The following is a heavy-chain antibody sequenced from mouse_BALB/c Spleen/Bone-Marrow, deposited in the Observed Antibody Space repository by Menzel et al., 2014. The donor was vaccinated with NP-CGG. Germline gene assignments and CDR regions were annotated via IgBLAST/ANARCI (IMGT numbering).Heavy chain of an antibody. CDR3: AKGDRYGLAY. CDR1: GYTFTDYW. V-gene: IGHV1-69*01. J-gene: IGHJ3*01. Sequence: LVESGAELVMPGASVKMSCKASGYTFTDYWMHWVKQRPGQGLEWIGAIDTSDSYTSYNQKFKGKATLTVDESSSTAYMQLSSLTSEDSAVYYCAKGDRYGLAYWGQGTLVTVSA. D-gene: IGHD2-14*01. CDR2: IDTSDSYT.